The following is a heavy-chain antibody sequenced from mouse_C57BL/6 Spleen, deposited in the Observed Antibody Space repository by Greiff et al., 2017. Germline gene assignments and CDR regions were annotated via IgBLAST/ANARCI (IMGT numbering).Heavy chain of an antibody. J-gene: IGHJ4*01. CDR3: ARDYAMDY. V-gene: IGHV1-69*01. CDR2: IDPSDSYT. CDR1: GYTFTSYW. Sequence: VQLQQPGAELVMPGASVKLSCKASGYTFTSYWMHWVKQRPGQGLEWIGEIDPSDSYTNYNQKFKGKSTLTVDKSSITSYMLLSSLTSEDSAVYYCARDYAMDYWGQGTSVTVSS.